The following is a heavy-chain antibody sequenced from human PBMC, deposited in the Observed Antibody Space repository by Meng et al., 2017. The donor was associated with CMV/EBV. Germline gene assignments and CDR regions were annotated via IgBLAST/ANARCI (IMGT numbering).Heavy chain of an antibody. J-gene: IGHJ5*02. CDR3: AREGDLEWLLKGSHTWFDP. CDR2: INQSGST. Sequence: VRPQVWGRGLLGPLAPLPLPCAVYVGFLSGYYWSWIRQPPGKGLEWIGEINQSGSTNYNPSLNSRVTISVDTSKNQFSLKLSSVTAADTAVYYCAREGDLEWLLKGSHTWFDPWGQGTLVTVSS. V-gene: IGHV4-34*02. D-gene: IGHD3-3*01. CDR1: VGFLSGYY.